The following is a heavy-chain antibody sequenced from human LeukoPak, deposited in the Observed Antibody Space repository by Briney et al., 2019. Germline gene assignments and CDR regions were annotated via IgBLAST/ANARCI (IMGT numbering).Heavy chain of an antibody. J-gene: IGHJ3*02. CDR2: ISSSSSYI. V-gene: IGHV3-21*01. CDR1: GFTFSSYS. CDR3: ARDRYNWSDGSFDI. D-gene: IGHD1-1*01. Sequence: GGSLRLSCAASGFTFSSYSMNWVRQAPGKGLGWVSSISSSSSYIYYADSVKGRFTISRDNAKNSLYLQMNSLRAEDAAVYYCARDRYNWSDGSFDIWGQGTMVTVAS.